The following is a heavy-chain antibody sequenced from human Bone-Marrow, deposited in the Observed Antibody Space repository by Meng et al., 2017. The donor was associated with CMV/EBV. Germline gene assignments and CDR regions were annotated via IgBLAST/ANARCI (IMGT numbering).Heavy chain of an antibody. Sequence: GGSLRLSCAASGFTFSSYSMNWVRQAPGKGLEWVSSISSSSSYIYYADSVKGRFTISRDNARNSVYLPMSSLRAEDTAFYYCASDSLSSGGDYWGQGALVTVSS. CDR2: ISSSSSYI. D-gene: IGHD6-19*01. CDR3: ASDSLSSGGDY. CDR1: GFTFSSYS. J-gene: IGHJ4*01. V-gene: IGHV3-21*01.